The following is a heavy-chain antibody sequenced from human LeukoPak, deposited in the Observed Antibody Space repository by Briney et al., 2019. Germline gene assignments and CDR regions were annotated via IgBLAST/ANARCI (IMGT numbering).Heavy chain of an antibody. D-gene: IGHD6-19*01. CDR2: INAGNGNT. CDR3: ARGAVAGTSPFDY. V-gene: IGHV1-3*03. Sequence: ASVKVSCKASGYTFTGYYMHWVRQAPGQGLEWMGWINAGNGNTKYSQEFQGRVTITRDTSASTAYMELSSLRSEDMAVYYCARGAVAGTSPFDYWGQGTLVTVSS. J-gene: IGHJ4*02. CDR1: GYTFTGYY.